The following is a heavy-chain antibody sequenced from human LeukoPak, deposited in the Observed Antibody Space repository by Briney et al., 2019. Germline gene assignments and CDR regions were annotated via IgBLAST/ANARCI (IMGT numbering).Heavy chain of an antibody. CDR1: GFTFNRNA. D-gene: IGHD6-19*01. CDR3: VRRGDASSGWGDHDF. V-gene: IGHV3-23*01. J-gene: IGHJ4*02. Sequence: GGSLRLSCAASGFTFNRNAISWVRQAPGKGLERVSTIGGSGDKTFYADSVKGRFTISRDNSKNMVHLQMNSLTGEDTALYYCVRRGDASSGWGDHDFWGQGALVTVSS. CDR2: IGGSGDKT.